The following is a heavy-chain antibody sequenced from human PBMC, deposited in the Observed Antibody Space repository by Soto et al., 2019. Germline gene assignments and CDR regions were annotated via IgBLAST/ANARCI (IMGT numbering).Heavy chain of an antibody. Sequence: SETLSLTCTVSGGSISSGGYYWSWIRQHPGKGLEWIGYIYYSGSTYYNPSLKSRVTISVDTSKNQFSLKLSSVTAADTAVYYCARCAKLFAETSHCFDPCGQRTLVTVSS. V-gene: IGHV4-31*03. CDR2: IYYSGST. J-gene: IGHJ5*02. CDR3: ARCAKLFAETSHCFDP. D-gene: IGHD3-3*01. CDR1: GGSISSGGYY.